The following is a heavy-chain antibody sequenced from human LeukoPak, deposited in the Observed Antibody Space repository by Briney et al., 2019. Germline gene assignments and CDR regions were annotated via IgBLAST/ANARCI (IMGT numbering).Heavy chain of an antibody. CDR2: IIPIFGTA. CDR1: GYTFTSYD. Sequence: AASVKVSCKASGYTFTSYDINWARQAPGQGLEWMGGIIPIFGTANYAQKFQGRVTITADESTSTAYMELSSLRSEDTAVYYCARDPPYGSGGAVDYWGQGTLVTVSS. V-gene: IGHV1-69*13. J-gene: IGHJ4*02. D-gene: IGHD3-10*01. CDR3: ARDPPYGSGGAVDY.